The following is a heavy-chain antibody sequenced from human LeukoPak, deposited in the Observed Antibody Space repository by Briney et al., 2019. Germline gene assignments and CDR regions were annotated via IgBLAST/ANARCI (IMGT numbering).Heavy chain of an antibody. Sequence: GASVKVSCKASGYTFTGYFMHWVRQAPGQGREWMGWINPNSGGTNYAQKFQGRVTMTRDTSISTAYMELSRLTSDDTAVYYCTRDVPGYSSDFDFWGQGTLVTVSS. CDR3: TRDVPGYSSDFDF. D-gene: IGHD6-19*01. CDR2: INPNSGGT. V-gene: IGHV1-2*02. J-gene: IGHJ4*02. CDR1: GYTFTGYF.